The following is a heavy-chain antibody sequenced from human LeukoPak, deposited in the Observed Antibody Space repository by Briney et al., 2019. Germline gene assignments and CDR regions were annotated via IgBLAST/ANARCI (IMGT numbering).Heavy chain of an antibody. CDR2: ISSSSSYI. Sequence: GGSLRLSCAASGFTFSSYAMNWVRQAPGKGLEWVSSISSSSSYINYADSVRGRFTISRDNAKNSLFLQMDSLRGEDTAVYYCARCTTGKTFGSLREIKKSREIDYWGQGTLVTVSS. CDR3: ARCTTGKTFGSLREIKKSREIDY. V-gene: IGHV3-21*01. J-gene: IGHJ4*02. CDR1: GFTFSSYA. D-gene: IGHD1-14*01.